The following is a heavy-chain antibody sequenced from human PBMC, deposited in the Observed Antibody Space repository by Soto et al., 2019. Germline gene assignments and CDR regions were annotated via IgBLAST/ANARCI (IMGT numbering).Heavy chain of an antibody. CDR1: GGTFSSYA. Sequence: QVQLVQSGAEVKKPGSSVKVSCKASGGTFSSYAISWVRQAPGQGLEWMGGIIPIFGTANYAQKFQGRVTITADESTSTAYMELSSLRSEDTAVYYCAREGYCGGDCYDAFDIWGQGTMVTVSS. CDR2: IIPIFGTA. CDR3: AREGYCGGDCYDAFDI. D-gene: IGHD2-21*02. V-gene: IGHV1-69*01. J-gene: IGHJ3*02.